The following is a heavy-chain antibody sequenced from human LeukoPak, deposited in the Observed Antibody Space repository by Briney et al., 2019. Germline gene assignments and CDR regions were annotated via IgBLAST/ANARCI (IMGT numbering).Heavy chain of an antibody. CDR1: GGTFSSYA. V-gene: IGHV1-69*06. D-gene: IGHD4-17*01. J-gene: IGHJ6*03. CDR2: IIPIFGTA. CDR3: AREYIPELYGDGSYYYYMDV. Sequence: GASVKVSCKASGGTFSSYAISWVRQAPGQGLEWMGGIIPIFGTANYAQKFQGRVTITADKSTSTAYMELSSLRSEDTAVYYCAREYIPELYGDGSYYYYMDVWGKGTTVTVSS.